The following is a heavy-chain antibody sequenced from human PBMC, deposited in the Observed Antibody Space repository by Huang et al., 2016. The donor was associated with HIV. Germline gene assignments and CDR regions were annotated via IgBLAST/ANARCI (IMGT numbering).Heavy chain of an antibody. Sequence: EVELVESGGGLVKPGGSLSLSCAASGFAFSSYGMNWVRQAPGTGLELVGFIGSDRSYIYYADSVKGRVTISRDNAKSSIYLQLDSLRAEDTAVYYCAYQQWLVGGLNHWGQGTLVVVSS. CDR3: AYQQWLVGGLNH. CDR2: IGSDRSYI. V-gene: IGHV3-21*02. D-gene: IGHD6-19*01. J-gene: IGHJ5*02. CDR1: GFAFSSYG.